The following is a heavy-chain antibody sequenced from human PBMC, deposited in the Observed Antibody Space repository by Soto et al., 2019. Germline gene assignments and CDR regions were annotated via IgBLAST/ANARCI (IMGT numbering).Heavy chain of an antibody. CDR3: VKGGWLDF. J-gene: IGHJ5*01. D-gene: IGHD3-16*01. V-gene: IGHV3-23*01. CDR2: ISDDGSRT. Sequence: PGGSLRLSCAASGFSFSTFEMSWVRQAPGRGLEWVSFISDDGSRTYYADAVKGRFTISRDNSKHTLYLQMNSLTAEETAVYACVKGGWLDFWGQGTLVTVSS. CDR1: GFSFSTFE.